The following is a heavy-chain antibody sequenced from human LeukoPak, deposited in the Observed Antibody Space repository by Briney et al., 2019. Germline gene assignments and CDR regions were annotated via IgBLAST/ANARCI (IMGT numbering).Heavy chain of an antibody. CDR1: GFTFSSYA. CDR3: AKIRGYSYTYRGGFDI. Sequence: PGGSLRLSCAASGFTFSSYAMSWVRQAPGKGLEWVSGISVSGGSTSYADSVKGRFTISRDNSQNTLYLQMNSLICKHTAVYYCAKIRGYSYTYRGGFDIWGQGTMVTVSS. J-gene: IGHJ3*02. V-gene: IGHV3-23*01. CDR2: ISVSGGST. D-gene: IGHD5-18*01.